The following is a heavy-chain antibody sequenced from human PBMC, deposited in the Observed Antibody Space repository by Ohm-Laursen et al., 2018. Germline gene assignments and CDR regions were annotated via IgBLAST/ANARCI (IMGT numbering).Heavy chain of an antibody. CDR1: GYTFTGSY. Sequence: SVKVSCKASGYTFTGSYMHWVRQAPGQGLEWMGWINPNNGATNYAQKFQGRVTMTRDTSISTAYMELSRLRSDDTAVYYCARVQSLGRSAAAGIGYWGQGTLVTVSS. J-gene: IGHJ4*02. CDR2: INPNNGAT. CDR3: ARVQSLGRSAAAGIGY. D-gene: IGHD6-13*01. V-gene: IGHV1-2*02.